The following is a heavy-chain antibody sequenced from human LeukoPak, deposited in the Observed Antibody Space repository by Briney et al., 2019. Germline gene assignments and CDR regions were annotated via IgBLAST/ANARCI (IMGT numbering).Heavy chain of an antibody. CDR3: ARAALRGVSDY. CDR1: GFTVSSNY. J-gene: IGHJ4*02. D-gene: IGHD3-10*01. Sequence: AGGSLRLSCAASGFTVSSNYMSWVRQAPGKGLEWVSVIYSGGSTYYADSVKGRFTISRDNSKNTLYLQMNSLRAEDTAVYYCARAALRGVSDYWGRGTLVTVSS. V-gene: IGHV3-66*01. CDR2: IYSGGST.